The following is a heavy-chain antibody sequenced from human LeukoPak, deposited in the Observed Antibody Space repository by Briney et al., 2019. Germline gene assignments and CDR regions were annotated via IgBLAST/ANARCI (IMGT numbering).Heavy chain of an antibody. Sequence: PGGSLRLSCAASGFTFSSYWMTWVRQAPGKGLEWVANIKPDGSVGYYVDSVRGRFIISRDNAGNSLYLQMNSLRVGDTAVYYCTQNLVAAAGDHWGQGTLLIVSS. CDR3: TQNLVAAAGDH. J-gene: IGHJ4*02. D-gene: IGHD6-13*01. CDR2: IKPDGSVG. CDR1: GFTFSSYW. V-gene: IGHV3-7*01.